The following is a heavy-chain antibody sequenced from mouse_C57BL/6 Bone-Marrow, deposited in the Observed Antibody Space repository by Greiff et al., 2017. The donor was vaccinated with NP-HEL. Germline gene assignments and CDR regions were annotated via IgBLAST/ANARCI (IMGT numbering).Heavy chain of an antibody. CDR3: ARRGLSYGNYDY. CDR1: GYAFSSYW. Sequence: QVQLKESGAELVKPGASVKISCKASGYAFSSYWMNWVKQRPGKGLEWIGQIYPGDGDTNYNGKFKGKATLTADKSSSTAYMQLSSLTSEDSAVYFCARRGLSYGNYDYWGQGTTLTVSS. CDR2: IYPGDGDT. V-gene: IGHV1-80*01. D-gene: IGHD2-1*01. J-gene: IGHJ2*01.